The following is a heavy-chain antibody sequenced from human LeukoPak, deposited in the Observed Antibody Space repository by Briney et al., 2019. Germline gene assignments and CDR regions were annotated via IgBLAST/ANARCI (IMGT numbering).Heavy chain of an antibody. CDR1: GFTFNNYP. Sequence: GRPLRLSCVASGFTFNNYPIHWVRQAPGKGLEWVAVISYDGSNKYYADSVKGRFTISRDNSKNTVFLQMNSLRTEDTAVYYCARRDTGNSLYFDYWGQGTLVTVSS. D-gene: IGHD4-23*01. V-gene: IGHV3-30-3*01. J-gene: IGHJ4*02. CDR2: ISYDGSNK. CDR3: ARRDTGNSLYFDY.